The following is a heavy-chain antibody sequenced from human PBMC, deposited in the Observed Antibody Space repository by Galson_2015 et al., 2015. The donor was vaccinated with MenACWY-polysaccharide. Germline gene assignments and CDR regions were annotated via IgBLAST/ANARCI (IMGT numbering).Heavy chain of an antibody. V-gene: IGHV2-5*02. CDR3: VYTPPDPSFYDILTGSFDV. CDR1: GFSLSTSGVG. CDR2: ISWDDKP. Sequence: PALVKPTQTLTLTCTFSGFSLSTSGVGVGWIRQPPGKALEWLVLISWDDKPRYSPSLKNRLTLTKQTSKNQVVLTMTNMDPVDTATYYCVYTPPDPSFYDILTGSFDVWGQGTLITVSS. J-gene: IGHJ4*02. D-gene: IGHD3-9*01.